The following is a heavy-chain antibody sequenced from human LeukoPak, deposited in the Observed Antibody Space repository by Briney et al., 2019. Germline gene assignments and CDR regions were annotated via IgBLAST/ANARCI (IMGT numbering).Heavy chain of an antibody. D-gene: IGHD4-23*01. Sequence: SETLSLTCTVSGGSISSSSYYWGWIRQPPGKGLEWIGSIYYSGSTYYNPSLKSRVTISVDTSKNQFSLKLSSVTAADTAVYYCARDALDYGGNYYYYGMDVWGQGTTVTVSS. CDR2: IYYSGST. V-gene: IGHV4-39*07. J-gene: IGHJ6*02. CDR3: ARDALDYGGNYYYYGMDV. CDR1: GGSISSSSYY.